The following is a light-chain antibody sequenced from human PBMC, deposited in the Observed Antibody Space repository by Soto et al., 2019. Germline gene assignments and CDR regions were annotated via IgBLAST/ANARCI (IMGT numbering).Light chain of an antibody. CDR2: EVT. V-gene: IGLV2-14*01. CDR3: SSYTGTGTVVV. J-gene: IGLJ7*01. Sequence: QSALTQPASVSGSPGQSITISCTGTSSDVRGYNYVSWYQQHPGKAPKLMIYEVTNRPSGVSNRFSGSKSANTASLTISGLQAEDEADYYCSSYTGTGTVVVFGTGTQLTVL. CDR1: SSDVRGYNY.